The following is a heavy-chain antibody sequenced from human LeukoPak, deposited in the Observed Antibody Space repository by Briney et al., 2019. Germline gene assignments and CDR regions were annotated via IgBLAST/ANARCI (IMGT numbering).Heavy chain of an antibody. CDR3: AKDTAYYDSSGRFDY. J-gene: IGHJ4*02. CDR1: GFTFSSYG. V-gene: IGHV3-30*18. CDR2: ISHDGSNI. D-gene: IGHD3-22*01. Sequence: GGSLRLSCAASGFTFSSYGMHWVRQAPGKGLEWVAVISHDGSNIYYGDSVKGRFSISRDNSKNTLYLQMNSLRAEDTAVYYCAKDTAYYDSSGRFDYWGQGTLVTVSS.